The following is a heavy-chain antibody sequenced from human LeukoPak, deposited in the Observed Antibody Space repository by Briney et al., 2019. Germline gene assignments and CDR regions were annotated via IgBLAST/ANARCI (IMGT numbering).Heavy chain of an antibody. D-gene: IGHD6-6*01. CDR2: IYTTGTA. Sequence: SETLSLTCLLSGGSIGPYYWSWIRQAAGKGPEWIGRIYTTGTADYNPSLKGRVFLSVDTSMNQFSLKVTSVTAADTAVYYCARDHSSSSSMDAFEIWGPGMKVIVSS. J-gene: IGHJ3*02. CDR1: GGSIGPYY. V-gene: IGHV4-4*07. CDR3: ARDHSSSSSMDAFEI.